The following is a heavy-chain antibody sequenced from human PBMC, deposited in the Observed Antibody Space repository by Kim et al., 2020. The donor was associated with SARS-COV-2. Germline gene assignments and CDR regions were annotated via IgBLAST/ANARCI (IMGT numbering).Heavy chain of an antibody. CDR2: SRYKANNYTT. J-gene: IGHJ4*02. Sequence: GGSLRLSCAASGFTFSDHYMDWVRQPPGKGLEWVGRSRYKANNYTTEYAASVRGRLTISRDDSKNSLYLQMNSLKTEDTAVYYCATVGTTTYVFDYWGQGALGTVSS. D-gene: IGHD1-26*01. V-gene: IGHV3-72*01. CDR1: GFTFSDHY. CDR3: ATVGTTTYVFDY.